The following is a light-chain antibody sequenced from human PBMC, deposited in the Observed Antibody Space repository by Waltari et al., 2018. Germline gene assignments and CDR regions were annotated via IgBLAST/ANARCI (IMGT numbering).Light chain of an antibody. Sequence: SYVLTQPPSASVATGETARITCGDANVGSKSVHWYAQKPGQARLLVVYDDSARPSGIPDRCSDSKSGNTATLTISRVENGDEADDYCQVWDTTSDRVVFGGGTKLTVL. J-gene: IGLJ2*01. CDR2: DDS. CDR3: QVWDTTSDRVV. CDR1: NVGSKS. V-gene: IGLV3-21*02.